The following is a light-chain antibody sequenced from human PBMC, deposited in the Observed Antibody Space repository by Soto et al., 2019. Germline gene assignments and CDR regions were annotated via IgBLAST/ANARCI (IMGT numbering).Light chain of an antibody. CDR3: QQDNSYSWT. Sequence: DIQMTQSPSTLSASVGDRVTITCRASQTITRRMAGYQQKPGKAPKLLIYDASTLESGVPSRFSGSRSGTEFTLTISSLQPDDFTTYYCQQDNSYSWTVGQGPNVEI. V-gene: IGKV1-5*01. CDR2: DAS. J-gene: IGKJ1*01. CDR1: QTITRR.